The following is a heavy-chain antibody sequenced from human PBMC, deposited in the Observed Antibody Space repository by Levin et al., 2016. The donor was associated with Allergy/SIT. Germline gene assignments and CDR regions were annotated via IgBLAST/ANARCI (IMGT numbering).Heavy chain of an antibody. CDR3: ARQPCRGSNCRYYYGMDV. Sequence: GGSLRLSCAASGFSFTTYALDWVRQAPGKGLEWVALISQDGRNKFYADSVRGRFTISSDSSQNIVSLQMDTLTSEDTAVYYCARQPCRGSNCRYYYGMDVWGQGTTVTVSS. CDR2: ISQDGRNK. J-gene: IGHJ6*02. V-gene: IGHV3-30*04. CDR1: GFSFTTYA. D-gene: IGHD1-1*01.